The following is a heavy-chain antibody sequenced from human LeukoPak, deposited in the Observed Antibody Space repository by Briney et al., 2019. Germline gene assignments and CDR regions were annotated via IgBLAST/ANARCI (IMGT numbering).Heavy chain of an antibody. CDR1: GFSFSGYS. CDR2: ISSGSRTI. Sequence: GGSLRLSCAASGFSFSGYSMNWVRQAPGKGLDWVSYISSGSRTIFYAESVKGRFTISRDNAKNLLYLEMNSLRGDDTAIYYCVRESRPGGAMGLYHNLDYWGQGTLVAVSS. D-gene: IGHD1-1*01. V-gene: IGHV3-48*04. J-gene: IGHJ4*02. CDR3: VRESRPGGAMGLYHNLDY.